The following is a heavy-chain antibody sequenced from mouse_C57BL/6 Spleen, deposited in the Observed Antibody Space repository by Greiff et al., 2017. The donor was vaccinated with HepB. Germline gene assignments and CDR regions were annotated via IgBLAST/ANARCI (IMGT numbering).Heavy chain of an antibody. Sequence: VQLQQSGAELVRPGTSVKLSCKASGYTFTSYWMHWVKQRPGQGLEWIGVIDPSDSYTNYNQKFKGKATMTVDTSSSTAYMQLSSLTSEDSAVYYCARSGLRLRSAMDYWGQGTSVTVSS. D-gene: IGHD3-2*02. J-gene: IGHJ4*01. CDR2: IDPSDSYT. CDR1: GYTFTSYW. CDR3: ARSGLRLRSAMDY. V-gene: IGHV1-59*01.